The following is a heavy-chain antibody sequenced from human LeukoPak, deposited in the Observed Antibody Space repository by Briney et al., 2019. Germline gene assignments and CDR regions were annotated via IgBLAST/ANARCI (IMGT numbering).Heavy chain of an antibody. CDR1: GGSISSGGYY. J-gene: IGHJ5*02. D-gene: IGHD5-18*01. V-gene: IGHV4-30-2*01. CDR3: AREVGIERGFDP. Sequence: SETLSLTCTVSGGSISSGGYYWSWIRQPPGKGLEWIGYIYHSGSTYYNPSLKSRVTISVDRSKNQFSLKLSSVTAADTAVYYCAREVGIERGFDPWGQGTLVTVSS. CDR2: IYHSGST.